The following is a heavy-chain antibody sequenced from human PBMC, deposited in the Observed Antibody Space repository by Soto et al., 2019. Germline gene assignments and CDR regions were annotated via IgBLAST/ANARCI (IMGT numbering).Heavy chain of an antibody. D-gene: IGHD4-4*01. Sequence: SETLSLSCIVSGYSISNGYFWAWIRQPPGRGLEWIGNVLHTGSARYNPSLRSRVTISVDTSKNQFSLNLGSVTAADTAVYYCGRDDYNNYGRPGYWDQGTLVTVSS. V-gene: IGHV4-38-2*02. J-gene: IGHJ4*02. CDR2: VLHTGSA. CDR3: GRDDYNNYGRPGY. CDR1: GYSISNGYF.